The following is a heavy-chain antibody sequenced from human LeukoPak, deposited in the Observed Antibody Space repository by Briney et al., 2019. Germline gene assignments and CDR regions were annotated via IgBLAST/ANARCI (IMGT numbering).Heavy chain of an antibody. V-gene: IGHV3-21*01. D-gene: IGHD3-10*01. Sequence: KTGGSLRLSCAASGFIFSSYNMNWVRQAPGKGLEWVSSISGSGAYIYYVDSVKGRFTISRDNAKNSLYLQMNTLRAEDTAVYYCARAADHHEGSDYWGQGTLVTVSS. CDR3: ARAADHHEGSDY. J-gene: IGHJ4*02. CDR1: GFIFSSYN. CDR2: ISGSGAYI.